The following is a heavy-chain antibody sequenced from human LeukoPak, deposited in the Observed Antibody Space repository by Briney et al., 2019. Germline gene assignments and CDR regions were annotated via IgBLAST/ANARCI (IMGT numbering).Heavy chain of an antibody. J-gene: IGHJ4*02. D-gene: IGHD5-12*01. Sequence: KSGGSLRLSCAASGFTFSSYSMNWVRQAPGKGLEWVSSISSSSSYIYYADSVKGRFTISRDNAKNSLYLQMNSLRAEDTAVYYCARDSSGLRLPRYFDYWGQGTLVTVSS. CDR1: GFTFSSYS. CDR3: ARDSSGLRLPRYFDY. V-gene: IGHV3-21*01. CDR2: ISSSSSYI.